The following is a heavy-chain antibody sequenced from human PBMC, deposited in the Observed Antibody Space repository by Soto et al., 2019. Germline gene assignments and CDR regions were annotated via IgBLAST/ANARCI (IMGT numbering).Heavy chain of an antibody. CDR3: AHASNDLYGFDY. CDR1: GFSLSTSGVG. Sequence: QITLKESGPTMVKPTQTLTLTCTFSGFSLSTSGVGVGWIRQPPGKALEWLALIYWDDDKRYSPSLKSRLTITKDTSKNQVVLTLTNMDPMDTATYYCAHASNDLYGFDYWGQGTLVTVSS. V-gene: IGHV2-5*02. D-gene: IGHD6-19*01. CDR2: IYWDDDK. J-gene: IGHJ4*02.